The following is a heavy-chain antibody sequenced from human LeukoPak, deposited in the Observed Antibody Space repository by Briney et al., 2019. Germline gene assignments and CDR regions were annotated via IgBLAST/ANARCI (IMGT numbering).Heavy chain of an antibody. CDR1: GGSISSYY. V-gene: IGHV4-59*01. CDR2: IYYSGST. CDR3: ARSSAYCSGGSCYLSPQYYYYMAV. Sequence: ASETLSLTCTVSGGSISSYYWSWIRQPPGKGLEWIGYIYYSGSTNYNPSLKSRVTISVDTSKNQFSLKLSSVTAADTAVYYCARSSAYCSGGSCYLSPQYYYYMAVWGKGTTVTVSS. D-gene: IGHD2-15*01. J-gene: IGHJ6*03.